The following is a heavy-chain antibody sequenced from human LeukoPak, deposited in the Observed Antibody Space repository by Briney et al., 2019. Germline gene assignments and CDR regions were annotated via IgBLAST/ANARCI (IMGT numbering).Heavy chain of an antibody. CDR2: IRYGGSNK. CDR3: AKEFSSWYNY. CDR1: GFTFSSYG. J-gene: IGHJ4*02. D-gene: IGHD6-13*01. V-gene: IGHV3-30*02. Sequence: GGSLTLSCAASGFTFSSYGMHWVRQAPGKGLEWVAYIRYGGSNKYYADPVKGRFTISRDNSKNTLYLQMNSLRAEDRAVYYCAKEFSSWYNYWGQGTLVTVSS.